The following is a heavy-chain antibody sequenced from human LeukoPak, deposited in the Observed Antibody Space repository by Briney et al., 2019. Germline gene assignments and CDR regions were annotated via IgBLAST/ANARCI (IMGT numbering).Heavy chain of an antibody. J-gene: IGHJ6*04. Sequence: GGSLRLSCAASGFTFSSYSMSWVRQAPGKGLEWVSSISSSSSYIYYADSVKGRFTISRDNAKNSLYLQMNSLRAEDTAVYYCASGYSSSSPVAWGKGTTVTVSS. CDR3: ASGYSSSSPVA. D-gene: IGHD6-6*01. CDR2: ISSSSSYI. CDR1: GFTFSSYS. V-gene: IGHV3-21*01.